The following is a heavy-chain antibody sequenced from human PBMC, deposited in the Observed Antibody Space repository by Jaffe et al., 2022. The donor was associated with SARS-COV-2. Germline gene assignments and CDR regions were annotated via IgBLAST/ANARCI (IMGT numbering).Heavy chain of an antibody. CDR3: AKDLEGGYYIHAFDI. V-gene: IGHV3-30*18. J-gene: IGHJ3*02. CDR1: GFTFSSYG. D-gene: IGHD3-3*01. Sequence: QVQLVESGGGVVQPGRSLRLSCAASGFTFSSYGMHWVRQAPGKGLEWVAVISYDGSNKYYADSVKGRFTISRDNSKNTLYLQMNSLRAEDTAVYYCAKDLEGGYYIHAFDIWGQGTMVTVSS. CDR2: ISYDGSNK.